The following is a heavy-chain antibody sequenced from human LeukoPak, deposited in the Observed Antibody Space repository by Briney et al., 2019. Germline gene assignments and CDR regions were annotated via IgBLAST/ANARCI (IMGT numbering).Heavy chain of an antibody. D-gene: IGHD2/OR15-2a*01. CDR3: ARDQFAFRLFAC. CDR1: GFPVSSNY. CDR2: IYSGGST. Sequence: GGSLRLPCAASGFPVSSNYMSWVRQAPGKGLEWVSVIYSGGSTYYADSVKGRFTISRDSSKNTLYLQMNSLRAEDTAVYDCARDQFAFRLFACWGQGTLVTVSS. V-gene: IGHV3-53*01. J-gene: IGHJ4*02.